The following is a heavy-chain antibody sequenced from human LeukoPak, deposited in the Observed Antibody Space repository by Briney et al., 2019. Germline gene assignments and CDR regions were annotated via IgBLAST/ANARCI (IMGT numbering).Heavy chain of an antibody. D-gene: IGHD3-10*01. J-gene: IGHJ5*02. CDR3: ARVALFGSGSYYWFDP. V-gene: IGHV4-4*07. Sequence: SETLSLTCTVSGGSISGHYWSWIRQPAGKGLEWIGGIYMTGSTNYNPSLKSRVTMSVDMSKNQFSLKLSSVTAADTAVYFGARVALFGSGSYYWFDPWGQGTLVTVSS. CDR2: IYMTGST. CDR1: GGSISGHY.